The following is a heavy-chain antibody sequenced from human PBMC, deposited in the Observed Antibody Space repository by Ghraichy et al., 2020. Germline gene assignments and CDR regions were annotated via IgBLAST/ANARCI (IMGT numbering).Heavy chain of an antibody. J-gene: IGHJ6*02. CDR1: GFTFSSYA. Sequence: GESLNISCAASGFTFSSYAMSWVRQAPGKGLEWVSAISGSGGSTYYADSVKGRFTISRDNSKNTLYLQMNSLRAEDTAVYYCAKRDYDFHYYYYGMDVWGQGTTVTVSS. CDR3: AKRDYDFHYYYYGMDV. CDR2: ISGSGGST. D-gene: IGHD3-3*01. V-gene: IGHV3-23*01.